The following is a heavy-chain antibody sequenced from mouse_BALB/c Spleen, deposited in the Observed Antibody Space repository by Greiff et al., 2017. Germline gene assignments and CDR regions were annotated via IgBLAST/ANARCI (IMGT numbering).Heavy chain of an antibody. Sequence: QVHVKQSGAELAKPGASVKMSCKASGYTFTSYWMHWVKQRPGQGLEWIGYINPSTGYTEYNQKFKDKATLTADKSSSTAYMQLSSLTSEDSAVYYCARAPFYYGNYDWYFDVWGAGTTVTVSS. CDR3: ARAPFYYGNYDWYFDV. V-gene: IGHV1-7*01. CDR2: INPSTGYT. CDR1: GYTFTSYW. J-gene: IGHJ1*01. D-gene: IGHD2-1*01.